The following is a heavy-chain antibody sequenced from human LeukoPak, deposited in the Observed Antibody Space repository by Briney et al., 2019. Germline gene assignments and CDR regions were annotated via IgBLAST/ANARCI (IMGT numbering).Heavy chain of an antibody. CDR1: GFTVSSHY. J-gene: IGHJ4*02. Sequence: GGSLGLSCAASGFTVSSHYMSWVRQAPGKGLEWVSVIYSGASTYYADSVKGRFTISRDNSKNTLYLQMNSLRAEDTAVYYCARGNWNYPFDYWGQGTLVTVSS. CDR3: ARGNWNYPFDY. CDR2: IYSGAST. V-gene: IGHV3-53*01. D-gene: IGHD1-7*01.